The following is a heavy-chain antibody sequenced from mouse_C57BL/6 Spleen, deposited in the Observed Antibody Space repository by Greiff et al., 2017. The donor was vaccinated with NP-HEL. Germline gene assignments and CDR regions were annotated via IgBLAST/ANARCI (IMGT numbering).Heavy chain of an antibody. V-gene: IGHV5-9*01. D-gene: IGHD3-2*02. CDR2: ISGGGGNT. CDR1: GFTFSSYT. CDR3: ARPRTAQANAMDY. Sequence: DVMLVESGGGLVKPGGSLKLSCAASGFTFSSYTMSWVRQTPEKRLEWVATISGGGGNTYYPDSVKGRFTISRDNAKNTLYLQMSSLRSEDTALYYWARPRTAQANAMDYWGQGTSVTVSS. J-gene: IGHJ4*01.